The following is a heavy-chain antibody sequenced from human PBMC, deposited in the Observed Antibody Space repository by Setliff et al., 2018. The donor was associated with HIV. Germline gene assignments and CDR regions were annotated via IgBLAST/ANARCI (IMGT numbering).Heavy chain of an antibody. V-gene: IGHV3-23*01. CDR1: GFTFRTYG. D-gene: IGHD3-16*02. Sequence: GSLRLSCVVSGFTFRTYGMSWVRQAPGKGLEWVSGISGSGATTFYADSAKGRCTISRDNSKNTLHLQLNSLRAEDTAVYYCAKVFWGSYPTPDAFDIWGQGTMVTVSS. CDR3: AKVFWGSYPTPDAFDI. J-gene: IGHJ3*02. CDR2: ISGSGATT.